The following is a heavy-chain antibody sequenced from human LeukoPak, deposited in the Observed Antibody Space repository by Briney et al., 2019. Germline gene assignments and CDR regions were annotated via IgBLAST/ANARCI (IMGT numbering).Heavy chain of an antibody. CDR2: IYYSGST. V-gene: IGHV4-59*01. CDR1: GGSISSYY. J-gene: IGHJ6*02. CDR3: ARDAFFANFWSGYYTTYGMDV. D-gene: IGHD3-3*01. Sequence: SETLSLTCTVSGGSISSYYWSWIRQPPGKGLEWIGYIYYSGSTNYNPSLKSRVTISVGASKNQFSLKLSSVTAADTAVYYCARDAFFANFWSGYYTTYGMDVWGQGTTVTVSS.